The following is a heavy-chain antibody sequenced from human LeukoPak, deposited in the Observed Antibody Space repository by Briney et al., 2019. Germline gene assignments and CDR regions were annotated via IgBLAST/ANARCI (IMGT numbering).Heavy chain of an antibody. CDR3: ARGSVLTYCSSTSCYNPRFDI. CDR1: GYTFTCYY. D-gene: IGHD2-2*02. CDR2: INPNSGGT. V-gene: IGHV1-2*02. J-gene: IGHJ3*02. Sequence: ASVKVSCKASGYTFTCYYMHWVRQAPGQGLEWMGWINPNSGGTNYAQKFQGRVTMTRDTSISTAYMELSRLRSDDTAVYYCARGSVLTYCSSTSCYNPRFDIWGQGTMVTVSS.